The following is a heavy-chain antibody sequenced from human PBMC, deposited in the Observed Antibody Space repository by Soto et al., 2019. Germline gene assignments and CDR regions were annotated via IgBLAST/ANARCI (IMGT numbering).Heavy chain of an antibody. J-gene: IGHJ6*02. V-gene: IGHV5-10-1*01. CDR1: GYSFTSYW. CDR2: IDPSDSYT. CDR3: ARSAEYYYYGMDV. Sequence: LGESLKISCKGSGYSFTSYWISWVRQMPGKGLEWMGRIDPSDSYTNYSPSFQGHVTISADKSIGTAYLQWSSLKASDTAMYYCARSAEYYYYGMDVWGQGTTVTVSS.